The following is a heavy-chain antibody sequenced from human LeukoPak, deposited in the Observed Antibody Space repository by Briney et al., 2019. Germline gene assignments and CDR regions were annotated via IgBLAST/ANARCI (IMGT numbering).Heavy chain of an antibody. CDR2: IRYDGSNK. V-gene: IGHV3-30*02. J-gene: IGHJ3*02. D-gene: IGHD3-22*01. CDR3: GKLRTYYDDSSGYGKDSGAFDI. Sequence: PGGSLRLSCAASGFTFNIYGMHWVRQAQGQGLEWVAFIRYDGSNKYYADSVKSRFTISRDNSENTTYLQMNSLRPEDTAVYYCGKLRTYYDDSSGYGKDSGAFDIWGQGTMVTVSS. CDR1: GFTFNIYG.